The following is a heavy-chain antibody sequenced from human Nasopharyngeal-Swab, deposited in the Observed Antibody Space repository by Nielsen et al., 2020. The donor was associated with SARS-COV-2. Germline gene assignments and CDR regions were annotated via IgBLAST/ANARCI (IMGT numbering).Heavy chain of an antibody. CDR3: ARGRSSSWEDYFDY. D-gene: IGHD6-13*01. CDR1: GFTSSSYG. J-gene: IGHJ4*02. Sequence: GGSLRLSCAASGFTSSSYGMHWVRQAPGKGLEWVAVICYDGSNKYYADSVKGRFTISRDNSKNTLYLQMNSLRAEDTAVYYCARGRSSSWEDYFDYWGQGTLVTVSS. CDR2: ICYDGSNK. V-gene: IGHV3-33*01.